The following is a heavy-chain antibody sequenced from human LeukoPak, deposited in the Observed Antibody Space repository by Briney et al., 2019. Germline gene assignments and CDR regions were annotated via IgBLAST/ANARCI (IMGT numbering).Heavy chain of an antibody. D-gene: IGHD3-16*02. CDR2: INPSGGST. J-gene: IGHJ4*02. CDR1: GYTFTGYY. V-gene: IGHV1-46*01. CDR3: ARDFDSFRNQGYFDY. Sequence: ASVKVSCKASGYTFTGYYMHWVRQAPGQGLEWMGIINPSGGSTSYAQKFQGRVTMTRDTSTSTVYMELSSLRSEDTAVYYCARDFDSFRNQGYFDYWGQGTLVTVSS.